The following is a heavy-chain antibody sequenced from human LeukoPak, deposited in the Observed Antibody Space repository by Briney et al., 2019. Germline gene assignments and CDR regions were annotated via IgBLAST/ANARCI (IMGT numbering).Heavy chain of an antibody. CDR3: AKEGSSWYYFDY. CDR1: GFTFSTSS. J-gene: IGHJ4*02. D-gene: IGHD6-13*01. V-gene: IGHV3-21*06. Sequence: GGSLRLSCAASGFTFSTSSMNWVRQAPGKGLEWVSSITSSSRYIYYADSVKGRFTISRDNAKNSLYLQMNSLRAEDTAVYYCAKEGSSWYYFDYWGQGTLVTVSS. CDR2: ITSSSRYI.